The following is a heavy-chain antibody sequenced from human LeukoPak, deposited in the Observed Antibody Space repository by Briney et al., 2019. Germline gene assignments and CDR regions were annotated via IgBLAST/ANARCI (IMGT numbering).Heavy chain of an antibody. J-gene: IGHJ4*02. D-gene: IGHD2-15*01. V-gene: IGHV3-23*01. CDR3: AKSGLNRFDY. CDR2: ISGGGGTP. CDR1: GFTFSSYA. Sequence: GGPLRLSCAASGFTFSSYAMGWVRQAPGKGLEWVSTISGGGGTPYYADSVKGRFTISRDNSKNTLFLQMNSLRVEDTAVYYCAKSGLNRFDYWGQGALVTVSS.